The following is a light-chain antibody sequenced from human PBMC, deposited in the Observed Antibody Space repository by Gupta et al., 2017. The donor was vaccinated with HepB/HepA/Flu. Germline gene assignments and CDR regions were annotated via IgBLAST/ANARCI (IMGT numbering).Light chain of an antibody. V-gene: IGKV1-9*01. CDR1: QDISSH. Sequence: DIQLTQSPSFLSASVGDRVTITCRASQDISSHLVWYQQKAGKAPKLLIYAASTLQSGVPSRFSSSGSGTEFTLTISSLQPEDFATYYCQQFNRYPITFGQGTRLEIK. CDR3: QQFNRYPIT. CDR2: AAS. J-gene: IGKJ5*01.